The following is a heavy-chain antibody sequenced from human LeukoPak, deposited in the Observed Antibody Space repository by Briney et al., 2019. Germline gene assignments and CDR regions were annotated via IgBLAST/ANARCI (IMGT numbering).Heavy chain of an antibody. V-gene: IGHV3-33*01. CDR2: IWFDGSNK. CDR1: GFTFKNHG. CDR3: VRWGPGAAVDY. D-gene: IGHD6-13*01. J-gene: IGHJ4*02. Sequence: GGSLRLPCAASGFTFKNHGMYWVRQPPGKGLEWVAVIWFDGSNKYYAEAVQGRFTISRDNSRNILSLQMDSVRVEDTAVYYCVRWGPGAAVDYWGQGTQVTVSS.